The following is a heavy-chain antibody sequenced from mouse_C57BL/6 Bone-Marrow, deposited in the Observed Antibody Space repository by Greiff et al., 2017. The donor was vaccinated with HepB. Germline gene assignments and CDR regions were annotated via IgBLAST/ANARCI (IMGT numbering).Heavy chain of an antibody. Sequence: QVQLQQSGAELVKPGASVKMSCKASGYTFTSYWITWVKQRPGQGLEWIGDIYPGSGSTNYNEKFKSKATLTVDTSSSTAYMQLSSLTSEDSAVYYCAREGMITTRIYYAMDYWGQGTSVTVSS. CDR3: AREGMITTRIYYAMDY. D-gene: IGHD2-4*01. CDR2: IYPGSGST. V-gene: IGHV1-55*01. J-gene: IGHJ4*01. CDR1: GYTFTSYW.